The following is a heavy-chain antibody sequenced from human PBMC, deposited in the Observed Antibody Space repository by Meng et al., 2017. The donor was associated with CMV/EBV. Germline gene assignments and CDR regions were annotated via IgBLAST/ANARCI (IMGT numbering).Heavy chain of an antibody. Sequence: GESLKISCAASGFTFSSYWMSWVRQAPGKGLEWVANIKQDGSEKYYVDSVKDRFTISRDNAKNSLYLQMNSLRAEDTAVYYCARDSPGGCSSTSCYQRPHKGGYYYGMDVWGQGTTVTVSS. J-gene: IGHJ6*02. V-gene: IGHV3-7*01. D-gene: IGHD2-2*01. CDR2: IKQDGSEK. CDR3: ARDSPGGCSSTSCYQRPHKGGYYYGMDV. CDR1: GFTFSSYW.